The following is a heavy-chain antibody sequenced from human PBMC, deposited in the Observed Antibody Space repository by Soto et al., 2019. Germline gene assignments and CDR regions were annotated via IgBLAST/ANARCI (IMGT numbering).Heavy chain of an antibody. D-gene: IGHD5-18*01. CDR3: ASLGYSYDYYYYGMDV. Sequence: SVKVSCKASGGTFSSYAISWVRQAPGQGLEWMGGIIPIFGTANYAQKFQGRVTITADESTSTAYMELSSLRSEDTAVYYCASLGYSYDYYYYGMDVWGQGTTVTVSS. J-gene: IGHJ6*02. V-gene: IGHV1-69*13. CDR2: IIPIFGTA. CDR1: GGTFSSYA.